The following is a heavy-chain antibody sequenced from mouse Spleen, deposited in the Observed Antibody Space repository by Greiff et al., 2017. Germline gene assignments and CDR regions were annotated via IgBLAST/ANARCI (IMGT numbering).Heavy chain of an antibody. CDR3: ARERGSGNFDY. D-gene: IGHD1-3*01. CDR2: IDPSDSYT. CDR1: GYTFTSYW. J-gene: IGHJ2*01. V-gene: IGHV1-59*01. Sequence: QVQLQQPGAELVRPGTSVKLSCKASGYTFTSYWMHWVKQRPGQGLEWIGVIDPSDSYTNYNQKFKGKATLTVDTSSSTAYMQLSSLTSEDSAVYYCARERGSGNFDYWGQGTTLTVSS.